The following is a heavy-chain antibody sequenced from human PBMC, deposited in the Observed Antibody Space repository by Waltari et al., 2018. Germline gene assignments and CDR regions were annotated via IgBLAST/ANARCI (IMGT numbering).Heavy chain of an antibody. CDR3: ARDGITMVRGVITPGGWFDP. J-gene: IGHJ5*02. CDR1: GXTFSSYW. V-gene: IGHV3-7*01. CDR2: IKQDGSEK. D-gene: IGHD3-10*01. Sequence: EVQLVESGGGLVQPGGSLRLSXAASGXTFSSYWMSWVRQAPGKXLEWVANIKQDGSEKYYVDSVKGRFTISRDNAKNSLYLQMNSLRAEDTAVYYCARDGITMVRGVITPGGWFDPWGQGTLVTVSS.